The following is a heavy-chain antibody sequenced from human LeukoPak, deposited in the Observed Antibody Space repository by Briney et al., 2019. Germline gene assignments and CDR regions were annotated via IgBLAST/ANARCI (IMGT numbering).Heavy chain of an antibody. J-gene: IGHJ4*02. V-gene: IGHV4-38-2*02. D-gene: IGHD6-13*01. Sequence: SETLSLTCTVSNYSISSGYYWGWIRQPPGKGLEWIGSIYHSGSTYYNPSLKSRVTISVDTSKNQFSLKLSSVTAADTAVYYCARGVGSSSWDDYFDYWGQGTLVTVSS. CDR2: IYHSGST. CDR3: ARGVGSSSWDDYFDY. CDR1: NYSISSGYY.